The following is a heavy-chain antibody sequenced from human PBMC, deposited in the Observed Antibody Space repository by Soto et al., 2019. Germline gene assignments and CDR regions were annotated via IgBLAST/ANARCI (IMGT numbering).Heavy chain of an antibody. V-gene: IGHV4-34*01. CDR2: INHSGST. Sequence: PSETLSLTCAVYGGSFSGYYWSWIRQPPGKGLEWIGEINHSGSTNYNPSLKSRVTISVDTSKNQFSLKLSSVTAADTAVYYCARGRYCSSTSCYFNWFDPWGQGTLVTVSS. CDR3: ARGRYCSSTSCYFNWFDP. D-gene: IGHD2-2*01. J-gene: IGHJ5*02. CDR1: GGSFSGYY.